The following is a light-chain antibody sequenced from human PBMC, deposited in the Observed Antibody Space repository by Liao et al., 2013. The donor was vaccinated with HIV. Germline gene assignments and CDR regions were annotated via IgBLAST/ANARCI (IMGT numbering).Light chain of an antibody. CDR3: QSADNIGTQVV. Sequence: SYELTQPPSVSVAPGKTATVSCGGNNIGTKSLHWYQQKPGQAPVLVIYVDSDRPSGIPERFSGSRSGTKVTLAISGVQADDEADYYCQSADNIGTQVVFGGGTKLTVL. CDR1: NIGTKS. CDR2: VDS. V-gene: IGLV3-21*01. J-gene: IGLJ2*01.